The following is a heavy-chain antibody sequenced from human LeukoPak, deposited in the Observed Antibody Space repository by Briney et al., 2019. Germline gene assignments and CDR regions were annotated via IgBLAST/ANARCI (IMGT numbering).Heavy chain of an antibody. CDR3: ARQDTVIDAFDI. CDR1: GGSIGTYY. J-gene: IGHJ3*02. V-gene: IGHV4-39*07. CDR2: IYYSGST. Sequence: SETLSLTCTVSGGSIGTYYWGWIRQPPGKGLEWIGSIYYSGSTYYNPSLKSRVTISVDTSKNQFSLKLSSVTAADTAVYYCARQDTVIDAFDIWGQGTMVTVSS.